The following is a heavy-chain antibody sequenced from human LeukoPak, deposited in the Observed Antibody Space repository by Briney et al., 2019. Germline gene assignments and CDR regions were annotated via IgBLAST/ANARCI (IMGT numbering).Heavy chain of an antibody. J-gene: IGHJ4*02. CDR1: GFTFSSYG. CDR2: ISYDGSNK. CDR3: ASLNYGDYGGGHY. V-gene: IGHV3-30*19. D-gene: IGHD4-17*01. Sequence: GGSLRLSCAASGFTFSSYGMHWVRQAPGKGLEWVAVISYDGSNKYYADSVKGRFTISRDNSKNTLYLQMNSLRAEDTAVYYCASLNYGDYGGGHYWGQGTLVTVSS.